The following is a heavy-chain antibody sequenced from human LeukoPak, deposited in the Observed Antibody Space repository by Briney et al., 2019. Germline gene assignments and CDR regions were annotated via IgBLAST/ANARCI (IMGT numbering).Heavy chain of an antibody. D-gene: IGHD6-13*01. Sequence: GGSLRLSCAASGFTFSSYSMNWVRQAPGKGLEWVSSISSSSSYIYYADSVKGRFTISRDNAKNSLYLQMNSLRAEDTAVYYCARDGVWAAAGTIPDYWGQGTLVTVSS. CDR3: ARDGVWAAAGTIPDY. J-gene: IGHJ4*02. CDR1: GFTFSSYS. V-gene: IGHV3-21*01. CDR2: ISSSSSYI.